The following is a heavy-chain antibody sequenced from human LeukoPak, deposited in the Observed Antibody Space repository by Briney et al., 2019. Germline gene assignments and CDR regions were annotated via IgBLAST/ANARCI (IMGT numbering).Heavy chain of an antibody. CDR2: ISAYNGNT. V-gene: IGHV1-18*01. J-gene: IGHJ3*02. D-gene: IGHD3-9*01. CDR1: AYTFTIYG. CDR3: ARYLPRAPDAFDI. Sequence: ASVTVSYTPSAYTFTIYGISWVRQAPGQGLEWMGWISAYNGNTNYAQKLQGRVTMSTDTSTSTAYMELRSLRSDDTAVYYCARYLPRAPDAFDIWGQGTMVTVSS.